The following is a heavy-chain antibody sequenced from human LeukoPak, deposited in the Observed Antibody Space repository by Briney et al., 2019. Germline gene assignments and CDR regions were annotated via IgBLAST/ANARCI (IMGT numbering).Heavy chain of an antibody. CDR2: ISAYNGNT. D-gene: IGHD3-22*01. CDR1: GYTFTSYG. CDR3: ARIRYYYDSSGYYFFWFDP. Sequence: ASVKVSCKASGYTFTSYGISWVRQAPGQGLEWMGWISAYNGNTNYAQKLQGRVTITTDESTSTAYMELSSLRSEDTAVYYCARIRYYYDSSGYYFFWFDPWGQGTLVTVSS. V-gene: IGHV1-18*01. J-gene: IGHJ5*02.